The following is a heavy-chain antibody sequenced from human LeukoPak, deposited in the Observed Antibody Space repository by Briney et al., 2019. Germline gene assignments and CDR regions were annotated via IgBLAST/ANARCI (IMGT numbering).Heavy chain of an antibody. CDR1: GFTFSSYW. J-gene: IGHJ5*02. V-gene: IGHV3-74*01. D-gene: IGHD2-2*01. CDR2: IKSDGSST. CDR3: ARDYASVPAAIWGNWFDP. Sequence: GGSLRLSCAASGFTFSSYWMHWVRQAPGKGLVWVSRIKSDGSSTTYADSVKGRFTISRDNAKNTLYLQMNGLRAEDTAVYYCARDYASVPAAIWGNWFDPWGQGTLVTVSS.